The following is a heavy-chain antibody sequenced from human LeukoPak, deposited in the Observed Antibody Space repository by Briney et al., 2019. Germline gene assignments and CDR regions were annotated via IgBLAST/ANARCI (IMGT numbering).Heavy chain of an antibody. J-gene: IGHJ4*02. CDR2: ISYDGSIQ. CDR3: ATASGIAVAGY. Sequence: PGGSLRLSCAASGFTFSNYGMHWVRQAPGKGLEWVAVISYDGSIQYCADSVKGRFTISRDNSKNTLYLQMNSLRAEDTAVYYCATASGIAVAGYWGQGTLVTVSS. V-gene: IGHV3-30*03. CDR1: GFTFSNYG. D-gene: IGHD6-19*01.